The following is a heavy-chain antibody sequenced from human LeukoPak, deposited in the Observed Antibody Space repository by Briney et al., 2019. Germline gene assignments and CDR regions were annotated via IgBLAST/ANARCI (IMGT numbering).Heavy chain of an antibody. Sequence: PGGSLRLSCSASGFPFNTYAIHWVRQPPGKGLEYVAGISSNGDNTDFADSAKGRFTISRDNSKSPLFLQMNSLRAEATAVYFCTRDSALLGVAFDLWGQGTVVTVSS. CDR2: ISSNGDNT. CDR3: TRDSALLGVAFDL. J-gene: IGHJ3*01. D-gene: IGHD2-15*01. V-gene: IGHV3-64D*06. CDR1: GFPFNTYA.